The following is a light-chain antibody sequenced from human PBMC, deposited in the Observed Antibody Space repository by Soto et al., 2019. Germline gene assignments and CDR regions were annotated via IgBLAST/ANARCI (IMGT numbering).Light chain of an antibody. CDR1: SSDVGLYNR. CDR2: EVT. CDR3: SSFTSSATEV. V-gene: IGLV2-18*02. J-gene: IGLJ2*01. Sequence: SALTEPPSVSGSPGQSVTISCTGTSSDVGLYNRVSWYQQPPGTAPKLMIYEVTNRPSAVPDRFSGSKSGNTASLTISGLQAEDEADYYCSSFTSSATEVFGGGTKLTVL.